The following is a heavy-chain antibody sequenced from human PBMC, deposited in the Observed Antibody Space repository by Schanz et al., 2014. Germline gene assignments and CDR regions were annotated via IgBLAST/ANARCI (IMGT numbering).Heavy chain of an antibody. CDR2: IYINSGST. D-gene: IGHD5-12*01. J-gene: IGHJ3*01. Sequence: EVQLVESGGGLIQPGGSLRLSCAVSGFSVSTNYMSWARQAPGKGLEWVSSIYINSGSTNYADSVKGRFIISRDSSKNTLFLQMNSLRAEDTAVYFCARDGGRDGYNLAFDVWGQGTLVTVSS. V-gene: IGHV3-53*01. CDR3: ARDGGRDGYNLAFDV. CDR1: GFSVSTNY.